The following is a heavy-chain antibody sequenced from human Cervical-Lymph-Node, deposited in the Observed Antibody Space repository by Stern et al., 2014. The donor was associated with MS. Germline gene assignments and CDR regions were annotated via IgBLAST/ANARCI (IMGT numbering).Heavy chain of an antibody. CDR1: GGSFSSYA. J-gene: IGHJ4*02. Sequence: QVQLVQSGAAVKKPSSSVTVTCKASGGSFSSYAFSWVRKAPGAGHGWKGMIIPVLGTAPYAQTFQGRVTITAHDSTSTAYMELRTRRSDDTATFYCAREVPYCNGGTCHHVLGYWGQGTLVTVSS. CDR2: IIPVLGTA. D-gene: IGHD2/OR15-2a*01. CDR3: AREVPYCNGGTCHHVLGY. V-gene: IGHV1-69*11.